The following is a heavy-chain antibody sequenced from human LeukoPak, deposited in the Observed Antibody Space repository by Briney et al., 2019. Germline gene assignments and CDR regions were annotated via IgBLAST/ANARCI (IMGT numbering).Heavy chain of an antibody. J-gene: IGHJ5*02. CDR2: IYTSGST. D-gene: IGHD3-10*01. V-gene: IGHV4-61*02. Sequence: SETLSLTCTVSGGSLSSGNYYWSWIRQPAGKGLEWIGRIYTSGSTNYNPSLKSRVTISVDTSKNQFSLKLSSVTAADTAVYYCARGAQGSGHWFDPWGQGTLVTVSS. CDR3: ARGAQGSGHWFDP. CDR1: GGSLSSGNYY.